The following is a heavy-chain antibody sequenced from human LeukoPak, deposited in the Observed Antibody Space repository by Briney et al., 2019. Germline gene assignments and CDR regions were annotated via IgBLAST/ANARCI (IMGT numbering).Heavy chain of an antibody. D-gene: IGHD6-6*01. J-gene: IGHJ4*02. Sequence: GGSLRLSCALSGLTFCSYAMSCVRQAPGKGRAWVSAISGSGDRTSYADSVKGRFTISRDNTKNTLYLQMNSLRAEDTAVYYCAKDSLSSSRDFDYWGQGTLVTVSS. CDR3: AKDSLSSSRDFDY. CDR2: ISGSGDRT. CDR1: GLTFCSYA. V-gene: IGHV3-23*01.